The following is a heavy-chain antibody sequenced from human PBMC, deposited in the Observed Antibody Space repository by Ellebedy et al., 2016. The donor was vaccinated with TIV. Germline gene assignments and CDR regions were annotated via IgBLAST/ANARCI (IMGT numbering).Heavy chain of an antibody. Sequence: GESLKISXAASGFTFSDYYMGWIRQAPGKGLEWVSYITSSGSSMYYGDSVKGRFTISRDNAKNSLYLEINSLRAEDTAVYYCARGSKYSSTWYTDWGQGTLVTVSS. CDR2: ITSSGSSM. D-gene: IGHD6-13*01. J-gene: IGHJ4*02. CDR3: ARGSKYSSTWYTD. CDR1: GFTFSDYY. V-gene: IGHV3-11*01.